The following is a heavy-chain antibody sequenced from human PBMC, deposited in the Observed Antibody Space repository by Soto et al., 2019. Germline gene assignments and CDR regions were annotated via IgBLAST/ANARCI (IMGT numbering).Heavy chain of an antibody. V-gene: IGHV1-69*13. CDR2: IIPIFGTA. CDR1: GGTFSSYA. Sequence: ASVKVSCKASGGTFSSYAISWVRQAPGQGLEWMGGIIPIFGTANYAQKFQGRVTITADESTSTAYMELSSLRSEDTAVYYCARVPRRPTARNPEDYYYYGMDVWGQGTTVTVSS. CDR3: ARVPRRPTARNPEDYYYYGMDV. J-gene: IGHJ6*02. D-gene: IGHD5-18*01.